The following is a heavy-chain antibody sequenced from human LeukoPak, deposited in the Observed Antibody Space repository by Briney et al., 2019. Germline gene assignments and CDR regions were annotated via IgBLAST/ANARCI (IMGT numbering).Heavy chain of an antibody. CDR3: ARDPEYYGSGKGLDP. CDR1: GGTFSSYA. J-gene: IGHJ5*02. V-gene: IGHV1-69*13. CDR2: IIPIFGTA. Sequence: SVKVSCKASGGTFSSYAISWVRQAPGQGLEWMGGIIPIFGTANYAQKFQGRVTITADESTSTAYMELSSLRSEDTAVYYCARDPEYYGSGKGLDPWGQGTLVTVSS. D-gene: IGHD3-10*01.